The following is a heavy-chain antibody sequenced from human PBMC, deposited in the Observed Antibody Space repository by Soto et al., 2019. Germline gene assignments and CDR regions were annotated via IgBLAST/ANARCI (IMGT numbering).Heavy chain of an antibody. D-gene: IGHD5-18*01. CDR1: GFTFSSYA. CDR2: ISGSGGST. Sequence: EVQLLESGGGLVQPGGSLRLSCAASGFTFSSYAMSWVRQAPGKGLEWVSAISGSGGSTYYADSVKGRFTISRDHSKNPLDLQMNSLRAEDTAVYYCAKGDDTDTAMVTFDYWGQGTLVTVSS. J-gene: IGHJ4*02. V-gene: IGHV3-23*01. CDR3: AKGDDTDTAMVTFDY.